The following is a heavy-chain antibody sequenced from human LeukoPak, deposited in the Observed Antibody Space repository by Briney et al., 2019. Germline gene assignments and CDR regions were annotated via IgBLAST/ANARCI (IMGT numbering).Heavy chain of an antibody. Sequence: PSETLSLTCAVYGGSFSGYYWSWIRQPPGKGLEWIGEINHSGSTNYNPSLKSRVTISVDTSKNQFSLKLSSVTAADTAVYHCARGRRSCSGGSCYRYYYGMDVWGQGTTVTVSS. D-gene: IGHD2-15*01. CDR1: GGSFSGYY. CDR2: INHSGST. J-gene: IGHJ6*02. CDR3: ARGRRSCSGGSCYRYYYGMDV. V-gene: IGHV4-34*01.